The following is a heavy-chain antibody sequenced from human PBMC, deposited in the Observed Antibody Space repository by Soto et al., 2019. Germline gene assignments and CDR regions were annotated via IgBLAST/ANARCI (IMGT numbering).Heavy chain of an antibody. CDR1: GFTFSSYA. V-gene: IGHV3-30-3*01. D-gene: IGHD2-15*01. CDR3: ASGGSWRY. Sequence: QVQLVESGGGVVQPGRSLRLSCAASGFTFSSYAMHWVRQAPGQGLEWVAVISYDGSNKYYADSVKGRFTISRDNSKNTLYLQMNSLRAEDTAVYYCASGGSWRYWGQGTLVTVSS. CDR2: ISYDGSNK. J-gene: IGHJ4*02.